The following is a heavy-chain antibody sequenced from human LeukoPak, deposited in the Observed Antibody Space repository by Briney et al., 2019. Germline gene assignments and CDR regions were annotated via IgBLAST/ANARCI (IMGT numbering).Heavy chain of an antibody. Sequence: ASVSVSCKASGYTFTNYAMNWVRQAPGQGLEWMGWINPNTGNPTYAQGFTGRFVFSLDTSVSTTYLQISSLTAEDTALYYCARAYQRLGELSLPDYWGQGTLVTVSS. CDR3: ARAYQRLGELSLPDY. V-gene: IGHV7-4-1*02. D-gene: IGHD3-16*02. CDR1: GYTFTNYA. CDR2: INPNTGNP. J-gene: IGHJ4*02.